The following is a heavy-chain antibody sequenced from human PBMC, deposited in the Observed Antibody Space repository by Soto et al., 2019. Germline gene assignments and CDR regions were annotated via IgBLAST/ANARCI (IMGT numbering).Heavy chain of an antibody. CDR2: MNPGSGDT. J-gene: IGHJ5*02. V-gene: IGHV1-8*01. CDR1: GYSFTNND. D-gene: IGHD3-16*01. Sequence: ASVKVSCKASGYSFTNNDVSWVRQATGQGLEWMGWMNPGSGDTGYAQKFQGRVTMTRDISTATAYMELSSLRSDDTATYYCARMATFGSLNWFDPWGQGTLVTFSS. CDR3: ARMATFGSLNWFDP.